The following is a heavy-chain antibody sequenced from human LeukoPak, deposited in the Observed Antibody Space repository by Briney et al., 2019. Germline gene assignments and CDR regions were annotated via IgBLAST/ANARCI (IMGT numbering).Heavy chain of an antibody. J-gene: IGHJ4*02. D-gene: IGHD3-10*01. CDR1: GGSISSYY. CDR2: IYYSGST. Sequence: KPSETLSLTCTVSGGSISSYYWSWIRQPPGKGLEWIGYIYYSGSTNYNPSLKSRVTISADTSKNQFSLKLSSVTAADTAVYYCAREYYGSGTYVIDYWGQGTLVTVS. V-gene: IGHV4-59*01. CDR3: AREYYGSGTYVIDY.